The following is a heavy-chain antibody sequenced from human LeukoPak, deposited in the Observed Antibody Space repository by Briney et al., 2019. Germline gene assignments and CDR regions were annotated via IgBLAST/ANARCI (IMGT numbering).Heavy chain of an antibody. CDR2: IGTAGDT. D-gene: IGHD3-22*01. CDR3: ARGGYYDSSGYLDY. Sequence: GGSPRLSCAASGFTFSSYDMHWVRQATGKGLEWVSAIGTAGDTYYPGSVKGRFTISRENAKNSLYLQMNSLRAGDTAVYYCARGGYYDSSGYLDYWGQGTLVTVSS. J-gene: IGHJ4*02. V-gene: IGHV3-13*01. CDR1: GFTFSSYD.